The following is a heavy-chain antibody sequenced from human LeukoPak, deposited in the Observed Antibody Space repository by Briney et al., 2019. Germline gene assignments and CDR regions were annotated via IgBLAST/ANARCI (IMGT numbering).Heavy chain of an antibody. Sequence: PGGSLRLSCAASGFTFSSYAMHWVRQGPGKGLEYVSAISSNGGSTYYANSVKGRFTISRDNSKNTLYLQMNSLGVEDTAVYYCAKDGDIAAAGYYFDYWGQGTLVTVS. CDR2: ISSNGGST. D-gene: IGHD6-13*01. J-gene: IGHJ4*02. V-gene: IGHV3-64*01. CDR1: GFTFSSYA. CDR3: AKDGDIAAAGYYFDY.